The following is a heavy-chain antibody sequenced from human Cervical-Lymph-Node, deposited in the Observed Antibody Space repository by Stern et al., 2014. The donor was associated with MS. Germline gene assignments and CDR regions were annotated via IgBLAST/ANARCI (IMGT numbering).Heavy chain of an antibody. J-gene: IGHJ5*02. Sequence: EVQLVESGGGLVQPGGSLRLSCAVSGFTLSSYWMHWVRQAPGKGLVWVSRINSDESFINYADSVKGRFTISRDNAKNTLYLQMNSLRVEDSALYYCARSPGHNWFDTWGQGTLVTVSS. V-gene: IGHV3-74*01. CDR1: GFTLSSYW. CDR2: INSDESFI. CDR3: ARSPGHNWFDT.